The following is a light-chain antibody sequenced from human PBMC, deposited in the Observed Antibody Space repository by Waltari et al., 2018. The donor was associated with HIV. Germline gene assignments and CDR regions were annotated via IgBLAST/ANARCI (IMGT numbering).Light chain of an antibody. CDR2: DAS. CDR1: QSVFTY. V-gene: IGKV3-11*01. J-gene: IGKJ2*01. CDR3: QQRRAWPIT. Sequence: EIVLTQSPVTLSFSVGERATVSCRASQSVFTYLAWYHQRPGQPPRLLIYDASNRATGIPPRFSASGYGTDFNLTISGLESEDFGLYFCQQRRAWPITFGQGTKVEIK.